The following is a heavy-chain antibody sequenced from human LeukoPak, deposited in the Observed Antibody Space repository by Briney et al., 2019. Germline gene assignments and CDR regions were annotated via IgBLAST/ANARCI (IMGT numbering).Heavy chain of an antibody. D-gene: IGHD6-19*01. J-gene: IGHJ4*02. V-gene: IGHV4-61*01. CDR2: IHYSGST. CDR3: ARWYSSGWAFDY. Sequence: PSETLSLTCTVSGDSVSSGSYYWSWIRQPPGKGLEWIGYIHYSGSTKYNPSLKSRVTISVDTSKNQFSLQLSSVTAADTAVYYCARWYSSGWAFDYWGQGTLVTVSS. CDR1: GDSVSSGSYY.